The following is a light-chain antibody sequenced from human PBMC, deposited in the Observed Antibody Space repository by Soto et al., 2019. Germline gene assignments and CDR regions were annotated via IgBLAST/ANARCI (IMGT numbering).Light chain of an antibody. CDR3: QQSYSTPIT. CDR1: QSINSY. J-gene: IGKJ5*01. Sequence: DIQMTQSPSSLSASVVDRVTITCGASQSINSYLNWYQQEPGKAPKFLIYAASSLQSGVPSRFSGSGSGTDFTLTISSLQPEDFATYYCQQSYSTPITFGQGTRLEI. V-gene: IGKV1-39*01. CDR2: AAS.